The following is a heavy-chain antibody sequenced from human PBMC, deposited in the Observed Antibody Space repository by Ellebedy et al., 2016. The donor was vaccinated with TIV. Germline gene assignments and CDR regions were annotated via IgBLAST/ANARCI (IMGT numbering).Heavy chain of an antibody. CDR1: GCSISSYY. Sequence: MPSETLSLTCTVSGCSISSYYWSWIRQPPGKGLEWIGYIYYSGSTNYNPSLKSRVTISVDTSKNQFSLKLSSVTAADTAVYYCARRKTTITTFDYWGQGTLVTVSS. V-gene: IGHV4-59*08. D-gene: IGHD3-9*01. CDR2: IYYSGST. CDR3: ARRKTTITTFDY. J-gene: IGHJ4*02.